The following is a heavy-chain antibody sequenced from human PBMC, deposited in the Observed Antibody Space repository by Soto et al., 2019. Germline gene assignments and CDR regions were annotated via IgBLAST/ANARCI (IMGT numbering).Heavy chain of an antibody. CDR3: ASESFLHGMPGPLDY. J-gene: IGHJ4*02. Sequence: LRLSCAASGFSVSGKYMTWVRQGPGKRLEWVSGIYSGGTAYYADSVKGRFTISRDNSKNTLSLQMSSLSAEDTAIYYCASESFLHGMPGPLDYWGQGALVTVSS. CDR1: GFSVSGKY. CDR2: IYSGGTA. D-gene: IGHD2-2*01. V-gene: IGHV3-53*01.